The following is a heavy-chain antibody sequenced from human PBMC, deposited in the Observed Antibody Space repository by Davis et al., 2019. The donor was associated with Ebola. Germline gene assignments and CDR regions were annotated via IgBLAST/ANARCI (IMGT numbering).Heavy chain of an antibody. D-gene: IGHD2-2*01. CDR1: GGSLSDYF. J-gene: IGHJ4*02. CDR3: ASPHQIRGNDCFDS. Sequence: PSETLSLTCAVDGGSLSDYFWGWIRQSPGKGLEWIGEINPRGKAKYNPSLKSRATLSIDTSRKQISLKMTYLTAADTAVYYCASPHQIRGNDCFDSWGQGTLVTVSS. CDR2: INPRGKA. V-gene: IGHV4-34*01.